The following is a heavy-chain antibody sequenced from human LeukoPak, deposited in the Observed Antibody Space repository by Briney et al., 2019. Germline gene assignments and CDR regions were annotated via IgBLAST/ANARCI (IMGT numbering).Heavy chain of an antibody. CDR3: ARDDSGYDYFDY. Sequence: SETLSLTCTVSGGSISSYYGSWIRQPAGKGLEWIGRIYTSGSTNYNPSLKSRVTMSVDTSKNQFSLKLSSATAADTAVYYCARDDSGYDYFDYWGQGTLVTVSS. J-gene: IGHJ4*02. D-gene: IGHD5-12*01. CDR2: IYTSGST. CDR1: GGSISSYY. V-gene: IGHV4-4*07.